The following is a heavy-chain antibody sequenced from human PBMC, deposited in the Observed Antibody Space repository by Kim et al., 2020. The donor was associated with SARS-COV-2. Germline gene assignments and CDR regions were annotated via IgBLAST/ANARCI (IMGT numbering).Heavy chain of an antibody. Sequence: GGSLRLSCAASGFTFSSYGMHWVRQAPGKGLEWVAVISYDGSNKYYADSVKGRFTISRDNSKNTLYLQMNSLRAEDTAVYYCAKDNCSGGSCYAYYYYYYYMDVWGKGTTVTVSS. CDR1: GFTFSSYG. D-gene: IGHD2-15*01. CDR3: AKDNCSGGSCYAYYYYYYYMDV. J-gene: IGHJ6*03. V-gene: IGHV3-30*18. CDR2: ISYDGSNK.